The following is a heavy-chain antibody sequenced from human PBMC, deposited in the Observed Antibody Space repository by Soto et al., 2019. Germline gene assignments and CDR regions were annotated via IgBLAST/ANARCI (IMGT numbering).Heavy chain of an antibody. CDR1: GFTFSSYA. J-gene: IGHJ6*02. CDR2: ISYDGSNK. Sequence: QVQLVESGGGVVQPGRSLRLSCAASGFTFSSYAMHWVRQAPGKGLEWVAVISYDGSNKYYADSVQGRFTISRDNFKNTLYLQMYSLRAEDTAVYYCWVLQLLLSAYYYYGMDVWCQGTTVNVSS. CDR3: WVLQLLLSAYYYYGMDV. D-gene: IGHD2-15*01. V-gene: IGHV3-30-3*01.